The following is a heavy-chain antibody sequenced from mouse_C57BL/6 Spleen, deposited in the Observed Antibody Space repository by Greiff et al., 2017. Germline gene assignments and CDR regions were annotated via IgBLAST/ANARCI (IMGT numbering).Heavy chain of an antibody. CDR2: IDPGDGDT. CDR1: GFNIKDYY. Sequence: VQLQQSGAELVRPGASVKLSCTASGFNIKDYYMHWVKQRPEQGLEWIGRIDPGDGDTEYAPKFQGKATMAADTSSNTAYLQLSSLTSEDTAVYYCTYYYGSSPYYYAMDYWGQGTSVTVSS. V-gene: IGHV14-1*01. J-gene: IGHJ4*01. D-gene: IGHD1-1*01. CDR3: TYYYGSSPYYYAMDY.